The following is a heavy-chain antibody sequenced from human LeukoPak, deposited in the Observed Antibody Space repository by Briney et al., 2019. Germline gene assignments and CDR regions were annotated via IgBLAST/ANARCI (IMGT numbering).Heavy chain of an antibody. D-gene: IGHD6-13*01. Sequence: SETLSLTCTVSGGFISSYYWSWIRQPPGKGLEWIGYIYYSGSTNYNPSLKSRVTISVDTSKNQFSLKLSSVTAADTAVYYCARVAAGPYYYYMDVWGKGTTVTVSS. CDR2: IYYSGST. J-gene: IGHJ6*03. CDR3: ARVAAGPYYYYMDV. V-gene: IGHV4-59*12. CDR1: GGFISSYY.